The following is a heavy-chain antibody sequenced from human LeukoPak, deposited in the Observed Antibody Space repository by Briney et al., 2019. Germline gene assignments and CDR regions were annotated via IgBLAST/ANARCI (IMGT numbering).Heavy chain of an antibody. CDR3: AKEHNTMIVVDGLYYFDY. CDR1: GGTFSSYA. D-gene: IGHD3-22*01. J-gene: IGHJ4*02. Sequence: SVKVSCKASGGTFSSYAISWVRQAPGHGLEWMGGIIPIFGTANYAQKFQGRVTITADKSTSTAYMELSSLRSEDTAVYYCAKEHNTMIVVDGLYYFDYWGQGTLVTVSS. V-gene: IGHV1-69*06. CDR2: IIPIFGTA.